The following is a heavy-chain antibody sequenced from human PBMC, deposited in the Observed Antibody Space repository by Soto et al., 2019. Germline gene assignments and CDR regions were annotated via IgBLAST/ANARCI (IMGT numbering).Heavy chain of an antibody. CDR1: GCSISSSSYY. J-gene: IGHJ4*02. V-gene: IGHV4-39*01. Sequence: PSETLSLTCTVSGCSISSSSYYWGCLRQPPGKGLEWIGSIYYSGSTYYNPSLKSRVTISVDTSKNQFSLKLSSVTAADTAVYYCAGGNRELLRYWGQGTLVTVSS. CDR3: AGGNRELLRY. D-gene: IGHD1-26*01. CDR2: IYYSGST.